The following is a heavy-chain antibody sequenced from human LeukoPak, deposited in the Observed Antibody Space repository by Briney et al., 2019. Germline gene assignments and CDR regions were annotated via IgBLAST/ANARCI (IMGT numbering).Heavy chain of an antibody. CDR2: IYYSGTP. J-gene: IGHJ5*02. Sequence: PSDTLSLICSVSDGSISSGYYYWAWVRQPPGRGPERVGRIYYSGTPYPNPSLKSRVTISVDTSKNQCSLKLSSVTAADPAVYYCASITISPRRNWFDPWGQGTLVTVSS. V-gene: IGHV4-39*07. CDR3: ASITISPRRNWFDP. D-gene: IGHD3-3*01. CDR1: DGSISSGYYY.